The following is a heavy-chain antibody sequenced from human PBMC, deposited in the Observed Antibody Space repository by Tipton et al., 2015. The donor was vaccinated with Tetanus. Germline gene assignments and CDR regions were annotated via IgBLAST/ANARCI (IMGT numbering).Heavy chain of an antibody. V-gene: IGHV4-61*08. CDR1: GGSISSDGAY. D-gene: IGHD5-24*01. J-gene: IGHJ3*01. Sequence: TLSLTCTVSGGSISSDGAYWSWIRQHPGEGLEWIGYVPYSGRTNSNYSLKSRITISQDTSKNQFSLRLRSVAAADTAVYYCARGGRDAYNNPLGAFDVWGRGTTVTVSS. CDR3: ARGGRDAYNNPLGAFDV. CDR2: VPYSGRT.